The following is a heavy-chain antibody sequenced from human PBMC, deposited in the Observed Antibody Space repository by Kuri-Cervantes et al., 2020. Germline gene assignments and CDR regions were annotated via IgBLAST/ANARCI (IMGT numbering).Heavy chain of an antibody. V-gene: IGHV1-18*04. J-gene: IGHJ4*02. Sequence: GESLKISCKVSGYSFTTYWIGWVRQAPGQGLEWMGWISAYNGDTNYAQRLQGRVTMTTDTSTSTAYMELRSLRSDDTAVYYCARDLSADYWGQGTLVTVSS. CDR2: ISAYNGDT. CDR3: ARDLSADY. CDR1: GYSFTTYW.